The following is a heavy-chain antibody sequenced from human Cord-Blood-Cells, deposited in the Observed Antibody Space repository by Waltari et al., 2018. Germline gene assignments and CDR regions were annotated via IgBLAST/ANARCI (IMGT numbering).Heavy chain of an antibody. V-gene: IGHV3-23*04. Sequence: EVKLVEAGGGLVQPGGSLRLYCADSGSNLSTYDWSRVPQAPGKGVGWVSAISGSGGSTYYADAVKGRFTISRDNSKNTLYLQMNSLRAEDTAVYYCAKLGGVGATFLDAFDIWGQGTMVTVSS. CDR1: GSNLSTYD. D-gene: IGHD1-26*01. J-gene: IGHJ3*02. CDR2: ISGSGGST. CDR3: AKLGGVGATFLDAFDI.